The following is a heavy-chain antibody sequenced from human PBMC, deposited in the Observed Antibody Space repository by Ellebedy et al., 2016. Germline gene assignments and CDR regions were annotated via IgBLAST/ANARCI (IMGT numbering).Heavy chain of an antibody. J-gene: IGHJ4*02. V-gene: IGHV3-64*02. Sequence: GGSLRLSXAASGFTFSSYAIYWVRQAPGKTLEYVSAINSNGGSTYYVDSVKGRFIISRDNSKNTVFLQMGSLRAEDTAVYYCLRVTEWLDPDHWGQGTLVTVSS. D-gene: IGHD6-19*01. CDR2: INSNGGST. CDR3: LRVTEWLDPDH. CDR1: GFTFSSYA.